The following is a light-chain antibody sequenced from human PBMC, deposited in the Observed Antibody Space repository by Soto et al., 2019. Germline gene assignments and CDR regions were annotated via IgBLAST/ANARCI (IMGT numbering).Light chain of an antibody. CDR1: QSVTRK. CDR3: HQFNNWPHT. Sequence: EVVLTQSPATLSMPPGERATLSCRSSQSVTRKVGWCEEKPGQAPSLLIYVASYRATGIPARFSGSGSGKEYTLTISNLQAEDFAVYYSHQFNNWPHTFGQGTKVDIK. J-gene: IGKJ2*01. V-gene: IGKV3-15*01. CDR2: VAS.